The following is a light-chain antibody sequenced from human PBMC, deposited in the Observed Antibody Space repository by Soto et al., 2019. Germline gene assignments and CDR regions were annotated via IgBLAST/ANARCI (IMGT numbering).Light chain of an antibody. CDR2: GAS. CDR3: QQYQNSPRT. J-gene: IGKJ1*01. CDR1: QSVSSSY. V-gene: IGKV3-20*01. Sequence: EIVFSQSACTLSLSPGERATLSCRASQSVSSSYLAWYQQKPGQAPRLLIYGASSRATGIPDRFSGSGSGTDFTLTISRLEPEDFAVYYCQQYQNSPRTFGQGTKVDI.